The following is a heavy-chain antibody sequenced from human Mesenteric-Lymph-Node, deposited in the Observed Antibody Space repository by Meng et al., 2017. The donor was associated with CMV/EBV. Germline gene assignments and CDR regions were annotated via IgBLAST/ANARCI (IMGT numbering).Heavy chain of an antibody. CDR1: GFTFRSYG. D-gene: IGHD6-13*01. CDR3: AKDTGSSWYGMDV. Sequence: GGSLRLSCAASGFTFRSYGMHWVRQAPGKGLEWVTFIRYDGSNKYYADSVKGRFTISRDNSKNTLYLQMNSLRAEDTAVYYCAKDTGSSWYGMDVWGQGTTVTVSS. V-gene: IGHV3-30*02. CDR2: IRYDGSNK. J-gene: IGHJ6*02.